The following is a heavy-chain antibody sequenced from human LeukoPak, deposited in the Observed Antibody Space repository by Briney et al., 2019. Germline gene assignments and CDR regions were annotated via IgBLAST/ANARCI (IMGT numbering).Heavy chain of an antibody. D-gene: IGHD1-1*01. CDR1: GFAFGGEA. J-gene: IGHJ4*02. V-gene: IGHV3-23*01. CDR2: IIPGGGTT. Sequence: GGTLGLSCAVSGFAFGGEAMGGAGRPPPGGRGWAAFIIPGGGTTYYADYVKGRFTISRDNSKNSLFVQMNSLRAEDTAVYFCAKSRSGSANWALQIFDNWGQGTLVTVSS. CDR3: AKSRSGSANWALQIFDN.